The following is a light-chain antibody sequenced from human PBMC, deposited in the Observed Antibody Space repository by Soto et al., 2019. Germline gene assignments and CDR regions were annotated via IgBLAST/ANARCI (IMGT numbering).Light chain of an antibody. CDR2: WGS. CDR3: QQYFEWPPMT. V-gene: IGKV3-15*01. J-gene: IGKJ1*01. Sequence: TQSPATLSVSLGEEVTLSCRASQSVGPNLAWYQQRPGQAPRLLIHWGSTRANGVPARFRGSGRGTDFTLTISGLQSEDLAVYYCQQYFEWPPMTFGQGTKVEI. CDR1: QSVGPN.